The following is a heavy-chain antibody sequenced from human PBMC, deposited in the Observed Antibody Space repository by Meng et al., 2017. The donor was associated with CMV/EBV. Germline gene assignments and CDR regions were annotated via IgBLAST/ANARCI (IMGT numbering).Heavy chain of an antibody. J-gene: IGHJ6*02. CDR3: ARGREPAARLDYYGMDV. CDR2: IIPIFGTA. D-gene: IGHD2-2*01. Sequence: SVKVSCKASGYTFTSYYMHWVRQAPGQGLEWMGGIIPIFGTANYAQKFPGRVTITTDESTSTAYMELSSLRSEDTAVYYCARGREPAARLDYYGMDVWGQGTTVTVSS. CDR1: GYTFTSYY. V-gene: IGHV1-69*05.